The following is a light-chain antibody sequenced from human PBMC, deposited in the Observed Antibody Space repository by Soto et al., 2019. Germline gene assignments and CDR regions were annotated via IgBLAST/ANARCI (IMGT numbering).Light chain of an antibody. J-gene: IGKJ4*01. CDR3: QQFSSYPLT. Sequence: EIVLTQSPGTLSLSPGERATLSCRASQSVSSSYLAWYQQKPGQAPRLLIYGASSRATGFPDRFSGSGSGTDFTLTISRLEPEDFAVYYCQQFSSYPLTFGGGTKGDI. CDR2: GAS. V-gene: IGKV3-20*01. CDR1: QSVSSSY.